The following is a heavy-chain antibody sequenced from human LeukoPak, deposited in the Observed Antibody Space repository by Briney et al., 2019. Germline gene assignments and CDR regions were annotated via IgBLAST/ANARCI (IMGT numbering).Heavy chain of an antibody. J-gene: IGHJ6*02. CDR3: ARDNRILWFGENHRYGMDV. Sequence: SETLSLTCTVSGGSISGFYWSWIRQSAGKGLEWIGRLYTSGYTNYNPSLESRVTMSVDTSKNQFSLKLRSVTAADTAVYYCARDNRILWFGENHRYGMDVWGQGTTVTVSS. CDR2: LYTSGYT. CDR1: GGSISGFY. D-gene: IGHD3-10*01. V-gene: IGHV4-4*07.